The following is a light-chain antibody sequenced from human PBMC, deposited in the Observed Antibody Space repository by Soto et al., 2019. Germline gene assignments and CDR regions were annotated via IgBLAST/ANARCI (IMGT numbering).Light chain of an antibody. V-gene: IGKV3-11*01. CDR3: QQRYNWPQT. J-gene: IGKJ1*01. CDR2: DAS. CDR1: QSVSRT. Sequence: EVVLTQSPATLSLSPGERANLSCRTSQSVSRTLAWYQQKSGQAPRLLIYDASNRATGIPTRFSGSGSGTDFTLTISSLEPEDLADYYCQQRYNWPQTFAQGTNV.